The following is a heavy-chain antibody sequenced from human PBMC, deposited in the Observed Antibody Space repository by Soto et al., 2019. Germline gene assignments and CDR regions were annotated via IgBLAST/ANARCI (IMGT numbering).Heavy chain of an antibody. V-gene: IGHV1-46*01. J-gene: IGHJ6*02. D-gene: IGHD4-17*01. CDR1: GYTFTSYY. Sequence: GASVKVSCKASGYTFTSYYMYWVRQAPGQGLEWMGIINPSGGSTSYAQKFQGRVTMTRDTSTSTVYMELSSLRSEDTAVYYCARAIPNLYGDYAEYYYYYYGMAVRGQGTTVTVSS. CDR3: ARAIPNLYGDYAEYYYYYYGMAV. CDR2: INPSGGST.